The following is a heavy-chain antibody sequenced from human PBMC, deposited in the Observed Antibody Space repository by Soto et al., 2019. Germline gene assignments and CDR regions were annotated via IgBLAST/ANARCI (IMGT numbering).Heavy chain of an antibody. CDR3: AFSGSYGVY. J-gene: IGHJ4*02. V-gene: IGHV3-48*02. CDR1: GFTFSDYN. Sequence: VQLVESGGGSAQPGGSLRLSCAASGFTFSDYNMNWVRQAPGKGLEWVSYIGLRSNTIYYADSVKDRFIISRDDAARSLYLQMNSLTYDDTAVYYCAFSGSYGVYWGQGARVTVSS. CDR2: IGLRSNTI. D-gene: IGHD1-26*01.